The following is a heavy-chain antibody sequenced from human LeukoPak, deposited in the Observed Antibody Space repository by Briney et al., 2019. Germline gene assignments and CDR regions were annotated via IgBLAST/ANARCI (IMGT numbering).Heavy chain of an antibody. CDR1: GFTFSSYW. Sequence: GGSLRLSCAASGFTFSSYWMGWVRQAPGKGLEWVANIKQDGSEKYYVDSVKGRFTISRDNAKNSLYLQMNSLRAEDTAVYYCARMSGYCSRTSCYTPPFDYWGQGTLVTASS. V-gene: IGHV3-7*01. CDR2: IKQDGSEK. D-gene: IGHD2-2*02. CDR3: ARMSGYCSRTSCYTPPFDY. J-gene: IGHJ4*02.